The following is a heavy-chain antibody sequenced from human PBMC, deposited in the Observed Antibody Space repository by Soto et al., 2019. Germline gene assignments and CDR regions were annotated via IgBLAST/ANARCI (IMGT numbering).Heavy chain of an antibody. D-gene: IGHD6-13*01. CDR2: IKQDGSEK. CDR3: ARDANGYSSSWYAYYYYGMDV. CDR1: GFTFSSYW. V-gene: IGHV3-7*01. J-gene: IGHJ6*02. Sequence: HPGGSLRLSCAASGFTFSSYWMSWVRQAPGKGLEWVANIKQDGSEKYYVDSVKGRFTISRDNAKNSLYLQMNSLRAEDTAVYYCARDANGYSSSWYAYYYYGMDVWGQGTTVTVSS.